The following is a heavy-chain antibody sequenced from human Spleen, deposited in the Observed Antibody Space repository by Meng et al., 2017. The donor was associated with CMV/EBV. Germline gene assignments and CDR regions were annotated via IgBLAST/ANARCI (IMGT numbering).Heavy chain of an antibody. CDR2: ISAYNGNT. V-gene: IGHV1-18*01. CDR3: ARDSPSLYSSSPGIDF. J-gene: IGHJ4*02. Sequence: ASVKVSCKASGYTFTSYGISWVRQAPGQGLEWMGWISAYNGNTNYAQKLQGRLTMTTDTSTSTAYMELRSLRSDDTAVYYCARDSPSLYSSSPGIDFWGQGTLVTVSS. D-gene: IGHD6-6*01. CDR1: GYTFTSYG.